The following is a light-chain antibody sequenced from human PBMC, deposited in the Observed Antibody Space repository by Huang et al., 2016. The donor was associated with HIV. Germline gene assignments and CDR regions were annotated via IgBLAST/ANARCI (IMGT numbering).Light chain of an antibody. J-gene: IGKJ1*01. Sequence: EIVLTQSPVTLSLSPGERATLSCRASHSISSNLAWFQQKPGLAPRLFIFDASNRATGIPARFSGSGSGTDFALTISSLEPEDFAVYYCQQRGDWPWTFGQGTKVEIK. CDR2: DAS. V-gene: IGKV3-11*01. CDR1: HSISSN. CDR3: QQRGDWPWT.